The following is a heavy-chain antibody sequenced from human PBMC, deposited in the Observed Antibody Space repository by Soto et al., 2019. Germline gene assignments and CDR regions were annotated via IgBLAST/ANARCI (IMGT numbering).Heavy chain of an antibody. CDR3: TSGLLVGVAPSGLAGS. V-gene: IGHV3-15*07. J-gene: IGHJ4*02. CDR1: GFSFDNAW. D-gene: IGHD2-8*02. CDR2: IQSKTYGEAT. Sequence: EVQLVESGGGLLKPGESVRLSCAASGFSFDNAWMNWVRQAPGKGLEWVGRIQSKTYGEATDYAAPVKGRFTISRDDSKNTFNRHMNGVKAEDSAVYYCTSGLLVGVAPSGLAGSGGRGTRAPVSS.